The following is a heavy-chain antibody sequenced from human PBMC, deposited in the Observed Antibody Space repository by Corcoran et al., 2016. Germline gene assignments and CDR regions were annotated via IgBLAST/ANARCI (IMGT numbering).Heavy chain of an antibody. V-gene: IGHV4-34*01. CDR1: GGSFSGYY. J-gene: IGHJ4*02. Sequence: QVQLQQWGAGLLKPSETLSLTCAVYGGSFSGYYWSWVRQPPGKGLEWIGEINHSGSTNYNQSLKSRVTISVDKSKNKFSLKLSSVNAPDTAVYYCARGGIAAAGTGDEFDYWGQGTLVTVSS. CDR3: ARGGIAAAGTGDEFDY. CDR2: INHSGST. D-gene: IGHD6-13*01.